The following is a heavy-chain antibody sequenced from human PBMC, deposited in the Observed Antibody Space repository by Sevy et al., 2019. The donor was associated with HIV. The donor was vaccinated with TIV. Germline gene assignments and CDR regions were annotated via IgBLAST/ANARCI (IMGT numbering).Heavy chain of an antibody. CDR3: AKDYDSSPNGLDV. CDR1: GFTFSSYA. J-gene: IGHJ6*02. Sequence: GGSLRLSCATSGFTFSSYAMSWVRQAPGRGLECVSSISSSGGGTYWADSVKGRFTISRDHSKNTLYLQMNSLRSEDTAVYYCAKDYDSSPNGLDVWGQGTMVTVSS. V-gene: IGHV3-23*01. D-gene: IGHD3-22*01. CDR2: ISSSGGGT.